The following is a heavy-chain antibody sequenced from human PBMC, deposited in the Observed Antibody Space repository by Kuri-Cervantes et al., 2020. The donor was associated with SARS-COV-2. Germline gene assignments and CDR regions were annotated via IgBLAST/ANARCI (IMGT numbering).Heavy chain of an antibody. Sequence: GESLKISCAASGFTFNSYAMAWVRQAPGKGLEFVSAISRGGGTSYYTDSVRGRFAISRDNSHSTLSLQMHSLRPEDTAVYYCAKVGSIHMYYYDFWGRGTLVTVSS. CDR1: GFTFNSYA. V-gene: IGHV3-23*01. CDR3: AKVGSIHMYYYDF. CDR2: ISRGGGTS. J-gene: IGHJ4*02. D-gene: IGHD1-26*01.